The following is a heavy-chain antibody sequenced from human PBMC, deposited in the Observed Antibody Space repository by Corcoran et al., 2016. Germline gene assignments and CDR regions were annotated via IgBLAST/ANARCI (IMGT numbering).Heavy chain of an antibody. D-gene: IGHD2-2*01. CDR3: ALRYCSSTNCFDY. V-gene: IGHV4-34*01. CDR2: INHSGST. CDR1: GGSFSGYY. Sequence: QVQLQQWGAGLLKPSETLSLTCAVYGGSFSGYYWSWIRQPPGKGLEWIGEINHSGSTNYNPSLKSRVTISVDTSKNQFSLKLSSVTAADTAVYYCALRYCSSTNCFDYWGQGTLVTVSS. J-gene: IGHJ4*02.